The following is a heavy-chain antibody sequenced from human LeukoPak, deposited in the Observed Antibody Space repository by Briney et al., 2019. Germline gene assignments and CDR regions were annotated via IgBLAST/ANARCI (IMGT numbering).Heavy chain of an antibody. V-gene: IGHV4-39*01. CDR2: IYYSGRT. J-gene: IGHJ4*02. CDR1: GGSISSSSYY. Sequence: SETLSLTCTVSGGSISSSSYYWGWIRQPPGKGLEWIGSIYYSGRTYYNPSLKSRVTISVDTSKNQFSLKLSSVTAADTAVYYCARQDLYGSPLYFDYWGQGTLVTVSS. CDR3: ARQDLYGSPLYFDY. D-gene: IGHD3-10*01.